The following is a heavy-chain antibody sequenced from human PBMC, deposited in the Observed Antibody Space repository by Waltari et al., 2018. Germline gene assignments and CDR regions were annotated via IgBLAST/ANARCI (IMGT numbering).Heavy chain of an antibody. CDR3: ARGWMIVANYFDY. J-gene: IGHJ4*02. CDR2: IYSGGRT. V-gene: IGHV3-53*01. CDR1: GFTVSSNY. Sequence: EVQLVESGGGLIQPGGSLRLSCAASGFTVSSNYMSWVRQAPGKGLEWVSVIYSGGRTYYADSVKGRFTISRDNSKNTLYLQMNSLRAEDTAVYYCARGWMIVANYFDYWGQGTLVTVSP. D-gene: IGHD3-22*01.